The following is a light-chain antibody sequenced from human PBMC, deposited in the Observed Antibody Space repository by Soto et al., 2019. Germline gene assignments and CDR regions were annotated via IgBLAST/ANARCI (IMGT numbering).Light chain of an antibody. Sequence: SVLTQPPSASGSLGQSVTISCTGTSSDFGGYNYVSWYQQHPGKAPKLMIYEVSKRPSGVPDRFSGSKSGNTASLTVSGLQAEDEADYYCSSYAGSNNLGVFGTGTKVTVL. CDR1: SSDFGGYNY. CDR2: EVS. CDR3: SSYAGSNNLGV. J-gene: IGLJ1*01. V-gene: IGLV2-8*01.